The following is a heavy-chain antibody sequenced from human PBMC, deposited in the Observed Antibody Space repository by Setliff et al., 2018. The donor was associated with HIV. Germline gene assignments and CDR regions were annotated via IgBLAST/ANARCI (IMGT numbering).Heavy chain of an antibody. D-gene: IGHD1-26*01. V-gene: IGHV4-4*07. CDR1: GCSIVSYY. CDR3: ARDVGGVHMATNFDF. J-gene: IGHJ4*02. CDR2: IYSSGNT. Sequence: PSETLSLTCTVSGCSIVSYYWTWIRQPAGKGLEWRGRIYSSGNTEYNPSLKGRVTMSVDTSENQFSLRLASVTAADTAVYYCARDVGGVHMATNFDFWGQGTLVTVSS.